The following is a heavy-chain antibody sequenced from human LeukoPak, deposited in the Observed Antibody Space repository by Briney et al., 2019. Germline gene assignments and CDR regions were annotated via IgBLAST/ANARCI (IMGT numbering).Heavy chain of an antibody. CDR3: AKVGSSSWTVLIGYYYGMDV. V-gene: IGHV3-30*02. J-gene: IGHJ6*02. D-gene: IGHD6-13*01. CDR1: GFTFSSYG. CDR2: IRYDGSNK. Sequence: GGSLRLSCAGSGFTFSSYGMHWVRQAPGKGLEWVAFIRYDGSNKYYADSVKGRFTISRDNSKNTLYLQMNSLRAEDTAVYYCAKVGSSSWTVLIGYYYGMDVWGQGTTVTVSS.